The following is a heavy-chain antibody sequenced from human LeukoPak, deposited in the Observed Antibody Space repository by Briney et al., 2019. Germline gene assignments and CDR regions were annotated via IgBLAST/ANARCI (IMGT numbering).Heavy chain of an antibody. Sequence: ASVKVSCKASGYTFSNYGINWVRQAPGQGLEWMGWISAYNGNTNYAQKLQGRVTMTTDTSTGTAYMELRSLRSDDTAVYYCARRGGKNYGDYVLYYSYMDVWGKGTTVTVSS. V-gene: IGHV1-18*01. CDR2: ISAYNGNT. CDR1: GYTFSNYG. D-gene: IGHD4-17*01. J-gene: IGHJ6*03. CDR3: ARRGGKNYGDYVLYYSYMDV.